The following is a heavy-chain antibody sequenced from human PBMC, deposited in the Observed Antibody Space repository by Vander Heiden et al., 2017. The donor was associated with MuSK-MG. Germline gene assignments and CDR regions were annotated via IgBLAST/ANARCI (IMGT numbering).Heavy chain of an antibody. D-gene: IGHD6-13*01. CDR1: GFTFGSYA. Sequence: EVQPLESGGALVQPGGSPRLSCAASGFTFGSYARSWVRQAPGKGLEWVSAISGSGSSKYYADSVKGRFTISRDNSKNTLYLQMNRLSAEDTAVYYCAKCSGSWYRGPIDYWGQGTLVTVSS. CDR3: AKCSGSWYRGPIDY. V-gene: IGHV3-23*01. CDR2: ISGSGSSK. J-gene: IGHJ4*02.